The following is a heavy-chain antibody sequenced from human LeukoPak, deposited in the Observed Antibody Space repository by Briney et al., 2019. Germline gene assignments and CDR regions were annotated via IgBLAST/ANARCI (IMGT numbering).Heavy chain of an antibody. J-gene: IGHJ6*03. CDR3: ARGQIEMATLYYMDV. V-gene: IGHV4-39*07. CDR1: GGSISSSSYY. CDR2: IFYSGST. D-gene: IGHD5-24*01. Sequence: SETLSLTCTVSGGSISSSSYYWGWIRQPPGKGLEWIGSIFYSGSTYYNPSLKSRVTISVDTSKNQFSLKLSSVTAADTAVYYCARGQIEMATLYYMDVWGKGTTVTVSS.